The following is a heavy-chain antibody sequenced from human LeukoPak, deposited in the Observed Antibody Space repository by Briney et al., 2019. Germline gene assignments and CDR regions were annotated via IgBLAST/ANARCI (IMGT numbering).Heavy chain of an antibody. J-gene: IGHJ6*03. CDR1: GGSISSHY. Sequence: SETLSLTCTVSGGSISSHYWSWVRQPPGQGLEWMGCIYYSGSTNYNPSLKSRVTISVDTSKNQFSLKLSSVPAADTAVYYCARTIVVVPAAMFGYYYYYMDVWGKGTTVTVSS. V-gene: IGHV4-59*11. CDR2: IYYSGST. D-gene: IGHD2-2*01. CDR3: ARTIVVVPAAMFGYYYYYMDV.